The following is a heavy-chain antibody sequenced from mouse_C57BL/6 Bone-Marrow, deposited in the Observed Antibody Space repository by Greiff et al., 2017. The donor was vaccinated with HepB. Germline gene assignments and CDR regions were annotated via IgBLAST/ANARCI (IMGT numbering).Heavy chain of an antibody. CDR3: ARRDDYEFAMDY. Sequence: QVHVKQSGAELVRPGTSVKVSCKASGYAFTNYLIEGVKQRPGQGLEWIGVINPGSGGTNYNEKFKGKATLTADKSSSTAYMQLSSLTSEDSAVYFCARRDDYEFAMDYWGQGTSVTVSS. D-gene: IGHD2-4*01. CDR1: GYAFTNYL. J-gene: IGHJ4*01. V-gene: IGHV1-54*01. CDR2: INPGSGGT.